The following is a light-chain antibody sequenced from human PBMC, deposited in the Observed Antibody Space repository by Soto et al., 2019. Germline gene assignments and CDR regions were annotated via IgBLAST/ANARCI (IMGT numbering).Light chain of an antibody. CDR1: QTISTN. V-gene: IGKV3-15*01. J-gene: IGKJ1*01. CDR2: GAS. Sequence: VVMTQSPATLSVSPGERATLSCRANQTISTNLAWYQQKPGQAPRLLIYGASTRATVIPARFSGSGSGTEFTLTISSLQSEDFTVYYCQQYGSSPETFGQGTKVEIK. CDR3: QQYGSSPET.